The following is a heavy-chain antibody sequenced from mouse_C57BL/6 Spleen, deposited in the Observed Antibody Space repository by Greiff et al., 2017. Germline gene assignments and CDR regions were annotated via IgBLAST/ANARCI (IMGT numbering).Heavy chain of an antibody. CDR1: GYAFSSSW. D-gene: IGHD3-3*01. CDR2: IYPGDGDT. J-gene: IGHJ4*01. Sequence: QVQLQQSGPELVKPGASVKISCKASGYAFSSSWMNWVKQRPGKGLEWIGRIYPGDGDTNYNGKFKGKATLTADKSSSTAYMQLSSLTSEDSAVYFCAREGTFIDYWGQGTSVTVSS. V-gene: IGHV1-82*01. CDR3: AREGTFIDY.